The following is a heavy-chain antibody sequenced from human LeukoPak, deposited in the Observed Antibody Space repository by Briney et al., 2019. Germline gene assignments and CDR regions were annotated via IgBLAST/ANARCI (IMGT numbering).Heavy chain of an antibody. J-gene: IGHJ5*02. V-gene: IGHV3-23*01. CDR2: ISDSGGSP. Sequence: GGSLRLSCAASGFTFSNYDMSWVRQAPGKGLEWVSSISDSGGSPYYADSVKGRFTISRDNSKNTLYLQMTNLRAADTAVYYCAKDLSRAVAADWFDPWDQGSLVTVSS. D-gene: IGHD6-19*01. CDR1: GFTFSNYD. CDR3: AKDLSRAVAADWFDP.